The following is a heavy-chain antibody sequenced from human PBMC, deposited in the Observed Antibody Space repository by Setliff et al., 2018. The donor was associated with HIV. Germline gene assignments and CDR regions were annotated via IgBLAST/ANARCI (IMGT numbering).Heavy chain of an antibody. V-gene: IGHV4-4*09. Sequence: NPSETLSLTCTVSGGSISGYYWSWIRQPPGKGLEWIGYIYTSGSVNYNPSLNSRVTISVDTSKNQFSLKVNSVTAADTAVYYCARSPRIGVAGEFEYWGQGTLVTVSS. CDR3: ARSPRIGVAGEFEY. D-gene: IGHD6-19*01. CDR1: GGSISGYY. J-gene: IGHJ4*02. CDR2: IYTSGSV.